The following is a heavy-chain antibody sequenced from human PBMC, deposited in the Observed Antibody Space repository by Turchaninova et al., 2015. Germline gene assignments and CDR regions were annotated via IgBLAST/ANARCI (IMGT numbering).Heavy chain of an antibody. CDR2: NFPNDER. J-gene: IGHJ3*02. Sequence: QVTLKESGPVLVKPTETLTLTCTVSGFSVSNIRMGVSWIRQPPGKALEWIAHNFPNDERAYNTTLKSRLTSSKDTSKSQVVLTMTNMDPVDTATYYCARTPPDYGDYDAFDIWGPGTMVTVSS. CDR3: ARTPPDYGDYDAFDI. V-gene: IGHV2-26*01. D-gene: IGHD4-17*01. CDR1: GFSVSNIRMG.